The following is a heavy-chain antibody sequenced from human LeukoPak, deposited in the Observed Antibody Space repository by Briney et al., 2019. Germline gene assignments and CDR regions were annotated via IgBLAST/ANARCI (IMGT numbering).Heavy chain of an antibody. J-gene: IGHJ4*02. CDR2: INHSGST. V-gene: IGHV4-34*01. CDR1: GGSFSGYY. CDR3: ARCTTGRTFGSLREIKRSREIDY. Sequence: ASETLSLTCAVYGGSFSGYYWSWIRQPPGKGLEWIGEINHSGSTNYNPSLKSRVTISVDTSKNQFSLKLSSVTAADTAVYYCARCTTGRTFGSLREIKRSREIDYWGQGTLVTVSS. D-gene: IGHD1-1*01.